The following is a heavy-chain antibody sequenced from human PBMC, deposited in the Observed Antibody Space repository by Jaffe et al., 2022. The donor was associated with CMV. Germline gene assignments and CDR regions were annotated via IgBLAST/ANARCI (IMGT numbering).Heavy chain of an antibody. CDR2: IYYSGST. CDR1: GGSVSSGSYY. CDR3: ARDAPLTGYSSSWRHTYFDY. Sequence: QVQLQESGPGLVKPSETLSLTCTVSGGSVSSGSYYWSWIRQPPGKGLEWIGYIYYSGSTNYNPSLKSRVTISVDTSKNQFSLKLSSVTAADTAVYYCARDAPLTGYSSSWRHTYFDYWGQGTLVTVSS. J-gene: IGHJ4*02. D-gene: IGHD6-13*01. V-gene: IGHV4-61*01.